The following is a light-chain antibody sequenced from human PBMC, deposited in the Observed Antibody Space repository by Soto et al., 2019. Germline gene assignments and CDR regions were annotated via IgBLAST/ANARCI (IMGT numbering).Light chain of an antibody. Sequence: QSALTQPASVSGSPGQSITISCTGTSSDVGGYNYVSWYQQHPGKAPKLMIYDVSNRPSGVSNRFSGSKSGNTASLTISGLQAAHEADYYCSSYTSSNTYVFGTGTKVTVL. V-gene: IGLV2-14*01. CDR2: DVS. CDR1: SSDVGGYNY. CDR3: SSYTSSNTYV. J-gene: IGLJ1*01.